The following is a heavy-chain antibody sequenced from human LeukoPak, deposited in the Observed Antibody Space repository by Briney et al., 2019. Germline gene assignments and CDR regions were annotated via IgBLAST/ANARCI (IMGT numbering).Heavy chain of an antibody. D-gene: IGHD5-12*01. V-gene: IGHV1-69*01. Sequence: SVKVSCKASGGTFSSYAISWVRQAPGQGLEWMGGIIPIFGTANYAQKFQGRVTITADESTSTAYMELSSLRSEDTAVYYCARSYSGWLVNFDYWGQGTLVTVSS. CDR1: GGTFSSYA. CDR2: IIPIFGTA. J-gene: IGHJ4*02. CDR3: ARSYSGWLVNFDY.